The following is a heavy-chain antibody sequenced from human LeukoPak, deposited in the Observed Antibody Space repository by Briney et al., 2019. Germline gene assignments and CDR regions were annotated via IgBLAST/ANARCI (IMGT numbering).Heavy chain of an antibody. CDR1: GGAITSYY. CDR3: ARAQRGYSYGSFDY. V-gene: IGHV4-59*01. J-gene: IGHJ4*02. CDR2: VYYSGAT. Sequence: PSETLSLTCTVSGGAITSYYWNWIRQPPVKGLEWIGYVYYSGATNYNPSLTTRLTISVDTAKNQFSLKLRSVTAADTAVYYCARAQRGYSYGSFDYWGQGTLVTVSS. D-gene: IGHD5-18*01.